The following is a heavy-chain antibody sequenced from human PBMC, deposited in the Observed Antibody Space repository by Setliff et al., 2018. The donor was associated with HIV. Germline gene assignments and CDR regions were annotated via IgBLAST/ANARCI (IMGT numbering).Heavy chain of an antibody. J-gene: IGHJ3*02. Sequence: ASVKVSCKASGYTFTSYGISWVRQAPGQGLEWMGWISAYNGNTNYAQKLQGRVTMTTDTSTSTAYMELRSLRSDDTAVYYCARDLTELYDSSGYYYRDVDFDIWGQGTMVTVSS. V-gene: IGHV1-18*01. CDR1: GYTFTSYG. D-gene: IGHD3-22*01. CDR3: ARDLTELYDSSGYYYRDVDFDI. CDR2: ISAYNGNT.